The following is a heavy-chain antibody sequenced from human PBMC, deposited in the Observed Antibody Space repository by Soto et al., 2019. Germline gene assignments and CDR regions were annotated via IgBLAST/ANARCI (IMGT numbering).Heavy chain of an antibody. CDR1: GFTFSSYG. Sequence: VGSLRLSCAASGFTFSSYGMHWVRQAPGKGLEWVAVISYDGSNKYYADSVKGRFTISRDNSKNTLYLQMNSLRAEDTAVYYCAKDAPSSPPQWLVLPYYYYGMDVWGQGTTVTVSS. CDR2: ISYDGSNK. V-gene: IGHV3-30*18. J-gene: IGHJ6*02. CDR3: AKDAPSSPPQWLVLPYYYYGMDV. D-gene: IGHD6-19*01.